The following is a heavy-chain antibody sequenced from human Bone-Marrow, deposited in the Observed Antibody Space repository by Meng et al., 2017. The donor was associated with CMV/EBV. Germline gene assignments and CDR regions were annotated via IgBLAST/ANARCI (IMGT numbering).Heavy chain of an antibody. Sequence: SETLSLTCTVSGGSISSSSYYWGWIRQPPGKGLEWIGSIYYSGSTYYNPSLKSRVTISVDTSKNQFSLKLSSVTAADTAVYYCARLRRYGMDVWGQGPTVTVSS. CDR1: GGSISSSSYY. V-gene: IGHV4-39*01. CDR2: IYYSGST. J-gene: IGHJ6*02. CDR3: ARLRRYGMDV.